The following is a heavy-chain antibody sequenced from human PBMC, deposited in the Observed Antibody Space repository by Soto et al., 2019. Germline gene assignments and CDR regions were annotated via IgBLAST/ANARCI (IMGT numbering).Heavy chain of an antibody. CDR3: ARDKITGLFDY. CDR2: INHSGST. CDR1: GGSFSGYY. Sequence: QVQLQQWGAGLLKPSETLSLTCAVYGGSFSGYYWTWIRQPPGTGLEWIGEINHSGSTNYNPSLKSRVPTSIDTSTNQFSLMLTSVTAADTAVYYCARDKITGLFDYWGQGTLVTVSS. J-gene: IGHJ4*02. V-gene: IGHV4-34*01. D-gene: IGHD2-8*02.